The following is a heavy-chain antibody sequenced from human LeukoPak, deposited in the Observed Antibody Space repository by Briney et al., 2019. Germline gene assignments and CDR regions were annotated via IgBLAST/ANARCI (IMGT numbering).Heavy chain of an antibody. V-gene: IGHV3-30-3*01. CDR2: ISNDGINK. CDR1: GFTFSSYA. J-gene: IGHJ4*02. D-gene: IGHD1-20*01. Sequence: GRSLRLSCAASGFTFSSYAMHWVRQAPGKGLEWVAVISNDGINKHYADSVRGRYTISRDNSKNTMYLQMNSLRTEDTAVYYCARNVNTWTLGHWGQGTLVTVSS. CDR3: ARNVNTWTLGH.